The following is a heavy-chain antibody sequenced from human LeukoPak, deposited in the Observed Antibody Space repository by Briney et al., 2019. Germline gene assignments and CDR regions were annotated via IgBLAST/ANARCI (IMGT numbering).Heavy chain of an antibody. Sequence: GGSLRLSCAASGFTFSSYAMSWVRQAPGEGLEWVSAISTNGGSTYFADSVKGRFTITRDNSKNTLSLEMNSLRPEDTAVYYCVKTLDSSSWYNLWGQGTLVTVSS. CDR2: ISTNGGST. CDR1: GFTFSSYA. J-gene: IGHJ4*02. D-gene: IGHD6-13*01. V-gene: IGHV3-23*01. CDR3: VKTLDSSSWYNL.